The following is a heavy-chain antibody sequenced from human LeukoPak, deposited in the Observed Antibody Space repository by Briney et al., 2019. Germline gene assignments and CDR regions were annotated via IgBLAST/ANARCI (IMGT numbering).Heavy chain of an antibody. Sequence: SETPSLTCAVYGGSFSGYYWNWIRQPPGKGLEWIGEINHSGSTNYNPSLKSRVTISVDTSKNQFSLKLSSVTAADTAVYYCARGYCSSTSCYHRVWFDPWGQGTLVTVSS. CDR2: INHSGST. D-gene: IGHD2-2*01. J-gene: IGHJ5*02. V-gene: IGHV4-34*01. CDR1: GGSFSGYY. CDR3: ARGYCSSTSCYHRVWFDP.